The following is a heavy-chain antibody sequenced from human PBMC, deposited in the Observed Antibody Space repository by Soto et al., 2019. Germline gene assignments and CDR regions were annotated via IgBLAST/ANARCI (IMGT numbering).Heavy chain of an antibody. Sequence: QVQLVQSGAEVKKPGSSVKVSCKASGGAFGSYAINWVRQAPGQGLEWMGGIIPMFETTNYAQRFQGRVRVTADESTSTVYLELTRLRSEDTGMYYCTRHRGYSSGYWGQDFWGQGTLVTVSS. CDR2: IIPMFETT. J-gene: IGHJ4*02. V-gene: IGHV1-69*01. CDR1: GGAFGSYA. D-gene: IGHD5-12*01. CDR3: TRHRGYSSGYWGQDF.